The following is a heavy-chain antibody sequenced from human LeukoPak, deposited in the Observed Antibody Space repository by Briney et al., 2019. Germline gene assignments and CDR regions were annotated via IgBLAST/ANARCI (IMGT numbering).Heavy chain of an antibody. CDR3: ARGKKYCSGGSCYSNVFDP. CDR2: IYYSGST. Sequence: PSETLSLTCTVSGGSISSYYWSWIRQPPGKGLEWIGYIYYSGSTNYNPSLKSRVTISVDRSKNQFSLKLSSVTAADTAVYYCARGKKYCSGGSCYSNVFDPWGQGTLVTVSS. V-gene: IGHV4-59*12. D-gene: IGHD2-15*01. CDR1: GGSISSYY. J-gene: IGHJ5*02.